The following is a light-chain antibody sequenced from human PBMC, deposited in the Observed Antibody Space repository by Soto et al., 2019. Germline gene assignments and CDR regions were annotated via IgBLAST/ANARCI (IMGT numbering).Light chain of an antibody. J-gene: IGLJ1*01. V-gene: IGLV2-8*01. Sequence: QSVLTQPTSASGSPGQSVAIPCTGTRSDVGGYNYVSGSQQHPGKEHKLMSYEVNKRPSGVPDRFSGSKSGNTASLTVSGLQAEDEADYYCSSYAGSSNVFGTGTKV. CDR2: EVN. CDR1: RSDVGGYNY. CDR3: SSYAGSSNV.